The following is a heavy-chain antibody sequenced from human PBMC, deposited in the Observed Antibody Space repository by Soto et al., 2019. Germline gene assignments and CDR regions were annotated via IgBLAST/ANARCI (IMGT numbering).Heavy chain of an antibody. J-gene: IGHJ4*02. CDR1: GGSISSGGYS. CDR3: ASHMVRGVPFGY. CDR2: IYHSGST. V-gene: IGHV4-30-2*01. D-gene: IGHD3-10*01. Sequence: PSETLSLTCAVSGGSISSGGYSWSWIRQPPGKGLEWIGYIYHSGSTYYNPSLKSRVTISVDRSKNQFSLKLNSVTAADTAVYYCASHMVRGVPFGYWGQGTLVTVSS.